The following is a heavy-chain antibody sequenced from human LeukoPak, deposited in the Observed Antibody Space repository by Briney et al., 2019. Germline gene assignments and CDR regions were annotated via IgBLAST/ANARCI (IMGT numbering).Heavy chain of an antibody. J-gene: IGHJ4*02. CDR3: ASVRGSGSYFRWYYFDY. CDR1: GGSFSGYY. D-gene: IGHD1-26*01. V-gene: IGHV4-34*01. CDR2: INHSGST. Sequence: SETLSLTCAVYGGSFSGYYWSWIRQPPGKGLEWIGEINHSGSTNYYPSLKSRVTISVDTSKNQFSLKLSSVTAADTAVYYCASVRGSGSYFRWYYFDYWGQGTLVTVSS.